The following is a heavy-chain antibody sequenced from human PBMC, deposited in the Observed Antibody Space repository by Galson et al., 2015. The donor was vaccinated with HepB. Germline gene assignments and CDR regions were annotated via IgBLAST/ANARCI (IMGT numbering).Heavy chain of an antibody. V-gene: IGHV3-66*02. Sequence: SLRLSCAASGFTVSSNYMSWVRQAPGKGLEWVSVIYSGGSIYYAGSVKGRFTISRDNSKNTLYLQMDSLRAEDTAVYYCARDQVWFGGAFDIWGQGTMVTVSS. J-gene: IGHJ3*02. D-gene: IGHD3-10*01. CDR2: IYSGGSI. CDR3: ARDQVWFGGAFDI. CDR1: GFTVSSNY.